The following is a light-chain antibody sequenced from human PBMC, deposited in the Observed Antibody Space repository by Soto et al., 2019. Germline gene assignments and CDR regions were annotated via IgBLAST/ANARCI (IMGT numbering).Light chain of an antibody. CDR1: QSVSSRY. Sequence: EILLTQSPGTLSLSPGERATLSCRASQSVSSRYLAWYQQKAGQAPRLVIYAASTRATGIPDRFSGSGSGTDFTLTISRLEPEDFAVYYCQQYGSSPPSVTFGQGTRLEIK. J-gene: IGKJ5*01. CDR2: AAS. V-gene: IGKV3-20*01. CDR3: QQYGSSPPSVT.